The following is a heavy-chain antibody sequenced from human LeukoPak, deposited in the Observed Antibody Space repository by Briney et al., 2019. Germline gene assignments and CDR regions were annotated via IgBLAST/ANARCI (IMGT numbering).Heavy chain of an antibody. D-gene: IGHD4-17*01. Sequence: AGGSLRLSCAASGFTFSSYAMHWVRQAPGKGLEWVAVISYDGNKKYYADSVKGRFTISRDNSKNTLYVQMNSLRAEDTAVYYCARDGYDYGDYGESGGLDYWGQGTLVTVSS. V-gene: IGHV3-30*04. CDR3: ARDGYDYGDYGESGGLDY. CDR1: GFTFSSYA. CDR2: ISYDGNKK. J-gene: IGHJ4*02.